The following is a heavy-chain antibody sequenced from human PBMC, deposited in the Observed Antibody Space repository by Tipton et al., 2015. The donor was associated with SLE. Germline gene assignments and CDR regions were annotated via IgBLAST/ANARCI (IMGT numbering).Heavy chain of an antibody. V-gene: IGHV4-59*11. Sequence: TLSLTCTVSGGSISSHYWSWIRQPPGKGLEWIGYIYYSGSTNYNPSLKSRVTISVDTSKNQFSLKLSSVTAADTAVYYCARAGMVRGVAPMDVWGQGTTVTVSS. CDR2: IYYSGST. D-gene: IGHD3-10*01. J-gene: IGHJ6*02. CDR3: ARAGMVRGVAPMDV. CDR1: GGSISSHY.